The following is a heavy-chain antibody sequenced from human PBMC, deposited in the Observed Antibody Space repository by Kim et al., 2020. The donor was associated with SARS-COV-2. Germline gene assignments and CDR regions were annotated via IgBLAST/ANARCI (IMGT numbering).Heavy chain of an antibody. D-gene: IGHD3-10*01. V-gene: IGHV3-74*01. Sequence: GGSLRLSCAASGFTFSNYWMHWVRQAPGKGLVWVSHINSDESSTSYADSVKGRFTISRDNAKNTLYLQMNSLRAEDTAVYYCARDGRDSGSYPSFDYWGQGSLVTVSS. J-gene: IGHJ4*02. CDR3: ARDGRDSGSYPSFDY. CDR2: INSDESST. CDR1: GFTFSNYW.